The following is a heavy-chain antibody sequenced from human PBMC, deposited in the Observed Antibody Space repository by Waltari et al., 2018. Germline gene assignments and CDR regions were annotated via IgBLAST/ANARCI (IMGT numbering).Heavy chain of an antibody. CDR1: GLPFSWYI. CDR3: VAPSCNSASCYALDH. D-gene: IGHD2-2*01. J-gene: IGHJ5*02. CDR2: ISKDGIAT. Sequence: EVQLVESGGGLVQPGGSLRLSCSASGLPFSWYIMHWVHQAPGKGLQFVSTISKDGIATYYADSVKGRFTISRDNSKNTLFLQMNTLRPEDTAVYYCVAPSCNSASCYALDHWGQGSLVTVSP. V-gene: IGHV3-64D*06.